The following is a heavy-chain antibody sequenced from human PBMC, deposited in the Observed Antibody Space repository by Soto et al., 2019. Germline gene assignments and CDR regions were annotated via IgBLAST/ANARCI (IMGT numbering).Heavy chain of an antibody. D-gene: IGHD3-3*01. CDR2: IYPGDSGT. CDR1: GYSFTSYW. J-gene: IGHJ4*02. Sequence: PGESLKISCKGSGYSFTSYWIGWVRQMPGKGLEWMGIIYPGDSGTRYSPSFQGQVTISADKSISTAYLQWSSLKALDTAMYYCARQGPRTISPPNYWGQGTLVTVSS. V-gene: IGHV5-51*01. CDR3: ARQGPRTISPPNY.